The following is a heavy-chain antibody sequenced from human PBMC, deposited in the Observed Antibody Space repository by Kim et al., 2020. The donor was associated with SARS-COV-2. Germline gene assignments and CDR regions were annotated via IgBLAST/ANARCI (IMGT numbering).Heavy chain of an antibody. V-gene: IGHV4-4*07. CDR2: IYSSGTS. CDR3: ARSAYMSGHDF. J-gene: IGHJ4*02. D-gene: IGHD5-18*01. CDR1: GSSIRNYS. Sequence: SETLSLTCSVSGSSIRNYSWSWIRQPAGEALEWMGGIYSSGTSHYNPSLGGRLTVSGDSSRNQLTLKLTSVAAADTAIYYCARSAYMSGHDFWGQGTPVTVSS.